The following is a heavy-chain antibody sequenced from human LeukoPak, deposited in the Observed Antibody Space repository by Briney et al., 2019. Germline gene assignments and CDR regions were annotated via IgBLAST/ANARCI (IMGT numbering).Heavy chain of an antibody. CDR1: GFTVSSNY. J-gene: IGHJ4*02. D-gene: IGHD3-10*01. CDR2: ISSSRSYI. Sequence: GGSLRLSCAASGFTVSSNYMSWVRQAPGKGLEWVSSISSSRSYIYYADSLKGRFTISRDNAKNSLSLQMNSLRAEDTAVYYCARGHYYYFDYWGQGTLVTVSS. CDR3: ARGHYYYFDY. V-gene: IGHV3-21*01.